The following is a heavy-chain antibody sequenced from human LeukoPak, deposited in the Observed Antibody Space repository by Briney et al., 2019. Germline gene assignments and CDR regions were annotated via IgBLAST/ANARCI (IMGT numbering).Heavy chain of an antibody. CDR3: ARHFTLRGVIITSYYYYYYMDV. Sequence: PSETLSLTCAVYVGSFSGYYWSWIRQPPGKGLEWIGEINHSGSTNYNPSLKSRVTISVDTSKNQFSLKLSSVTAADTAVYYCARHFTLRGVIITSYYYYYYMDVWGKGTTVTISS. V-gene: IGHV4-34*01. D-gene: IGHD3-10*01. CDR1: VGSFSGYY. CDR2: INHSGST. J-gene: IGHJ6*03.